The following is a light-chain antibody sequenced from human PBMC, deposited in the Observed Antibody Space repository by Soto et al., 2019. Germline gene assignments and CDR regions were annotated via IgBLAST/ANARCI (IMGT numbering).Light chain of an antibody. CDR3: HQRQSWPRT. J-gene: IGKJ1*01. CDR2: DAS. Sequence: ETVLTQSPATLSLSTGENAILSCRASQSVSNYLAWYQHKPGQAPRLLIYDASYRAAGVPARFSGGGSGTDFTLSISSLEPEDFAVYYCHQRQSWPRTFGQGTKVDIK. CDR1: QSVSNY. V-gene: IGKV3-11*01.